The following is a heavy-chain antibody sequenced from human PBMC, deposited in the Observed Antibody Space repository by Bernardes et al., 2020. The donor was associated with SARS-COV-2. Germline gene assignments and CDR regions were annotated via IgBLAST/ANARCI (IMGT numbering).Heavy chain of an antibody. Sequence: DSVQVSCKSSGYRFTAYGITWVRQVPGQGLEWMGWISSNSVNTTYAQKFQGRLTMTTDTSTGTAYMELGSLRSDDTAMYYCARDLGVIVLPPNTANFDCWGQGTLVTVAS. CDR1: GYRFTAYG. V-gene: IGHV1-18*01. J-gene: IGHJ4*02. CDR3: ARDLGVIVLPPNTANFDC. D-gene: IGHD3-10*01. CDR2: ISSNSVNT.